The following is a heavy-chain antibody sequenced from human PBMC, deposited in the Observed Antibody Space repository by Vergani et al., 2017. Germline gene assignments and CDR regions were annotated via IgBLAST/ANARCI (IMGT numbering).Heavy chain of an antibody. CDR1: GGTFSSYA. CDR3: ARDLPNWGQGYNWFDP. Sequence: QVQLVQSGAEVKKPGSSVKVSCKASGGTFSSYAISCVRQAPGQGLEWMGGIIPIFGTANYAQKVQGRVTITADESTSTAYMELSSLRSEDTAVYYCARDLPNWGQGYNWFDPWGQGTLVTVSS. D-gene: IGHD7-27*01. J-gene: IGHJ5*02. CDR2: IIPIFGTA. V-gene: IGHV1-69*01.